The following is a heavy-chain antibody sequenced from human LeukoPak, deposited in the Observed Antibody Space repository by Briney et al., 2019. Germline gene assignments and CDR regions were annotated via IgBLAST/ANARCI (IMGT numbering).Heavy chain of an antibody. CDR1: GYTFTGYY. CDR2: INPNSGGT. Sequence: ASVKVSCKASGYTFTGYYMHWVRQAPGQGLEWMGWINPNSGGTNYAQKFQGRVTMTRDTSISTAYMELSRLRSDDTAVYYCARDILTGYSTRYYYMDVWGKGTTVTIFS. V-gene: IGHV1-2*02. D-gene: IGHD3-9*01. J-gene: IGHJ6*03. CDR3: ARDILTGYSTRYYYMDV.